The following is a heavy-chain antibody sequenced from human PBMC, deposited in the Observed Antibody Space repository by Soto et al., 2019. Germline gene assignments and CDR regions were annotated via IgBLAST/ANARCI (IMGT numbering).Heavy chain of an antibody. CDR1: GFTFSSYC. V-gene: IGHV3-74*01. J-gene: IGHJ4*02. Sequence: EVQLVESGGGLVQPGGPLRLSCAASGFTFSSYCMHWVRQAPGKGLVWVSRINSDGSSTSYADSVKGRFTISRDNAKNTLYPQMNSLRAVDTAVYYGAGHPLEGFVLRSPYFDDWGQGSLVTVS. CDR3: AGHPLEGFVLRSPYFDD. CDR2: INSDGSST. D-gene: IGHD3-16*02.